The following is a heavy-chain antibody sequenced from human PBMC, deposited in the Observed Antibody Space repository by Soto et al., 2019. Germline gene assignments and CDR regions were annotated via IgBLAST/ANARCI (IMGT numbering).Heavy chain of an antibody. CDR2: IYYSGST. CDR3: ARHQSHSSSYVDP. V-gene: IGHV4-39*01. D-gene: IGHD6-13*01. J-gene: IGHJ5*02. Sequence: QLQLQESGPGLVKPSETLSLTCTVSGGSISSSSYYWGWIRQPPGKGLEWIGSIYYSGSTYYNPSLRSRGTIAVDTSKNQFSLKLSSVTAADTAVYYCARHQSHSSSYVDPWGQGTLVTVSS. CDR1: GGSISSSSYY.